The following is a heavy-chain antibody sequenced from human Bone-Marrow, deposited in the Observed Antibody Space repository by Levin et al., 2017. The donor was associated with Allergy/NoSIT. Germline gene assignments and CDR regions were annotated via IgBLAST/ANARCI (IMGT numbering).Heavy chain of an antibody. J-gene: IGHJ6*02. D-gene: IGHD2-2*02. Sequence: PGGSLRLSCAASGFTFSSYGMHWVRQAPGKGLEWVAVISYDGSNKYYADSVKGRFTISRDNSKNTLYLQMNSLRAEDTAVYYCAKGFIVLVPAAIEYGMDVWGQGTTVTVSS. CDR1: GFTFSSYG. CDR3: AKGFIVLVPAAIEYGMDV. CDR2: ISYDGSNK. V-gene: IGHV3-30*18.